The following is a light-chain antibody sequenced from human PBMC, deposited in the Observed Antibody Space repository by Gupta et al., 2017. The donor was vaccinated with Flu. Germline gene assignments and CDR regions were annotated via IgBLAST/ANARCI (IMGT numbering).Light chain of an antibody. CDR1: QTVVASF. V-gene: IGKV3-20*01. CDR2: GAS. Sequence: EIVLTQSPGSLSLSPGEGATLSCRASQTVVASFLAWYQPQPGQAPRLLIYGASTRAPGIPDRFSGSGSGTDFTLTISRLEPEDFAVYYCQHYGGSRAFTFGQGTKLDI. J-gene: IGKJ2*01. CDR3: QHYGGSRAFT.